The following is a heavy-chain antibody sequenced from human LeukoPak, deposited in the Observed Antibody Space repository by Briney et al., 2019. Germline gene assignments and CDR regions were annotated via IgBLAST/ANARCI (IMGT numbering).Heavy chain of an antibody. J-gene: IGHJ4*02. CDR2: ISGSGGST. CDR3: AKFPPYSSGWYGYFDY. Sequence: PGGSLRLSCAASGFTFSSYAMSWVRQAPGKGLEWVSGISGSGGSTYYADSVKGRLTISRDNSKITLYLQMNSLTVEDTAVYYCAKFPPYSSGWYGYFDYWGQGTLVTVSS. V-gene: IGHV3-23*01. CDR1: GFTFSSYA. D-gene: IGHD6-19*01.